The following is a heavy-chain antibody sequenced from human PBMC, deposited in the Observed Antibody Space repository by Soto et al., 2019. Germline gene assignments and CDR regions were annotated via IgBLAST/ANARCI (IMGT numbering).Heavy chain of an antibody. CDR1: GFTFSSYW. CDR2: IKQDGSEK. V-gene: IGHV3-7*01. Sequence: GSLRLSCAASGFTFSSYWMSWVRQVPGKGLEWVANIKQDGSEKYYVDSVKGRFTISRDNAKNSLYLQMNSLRAEDTAVYYCARSYGDYVEAFDIWGQRTMVTVSS. CDR3: ARSYGDYVEAFDI. J-gene: IGHJ3*02. D-gene: IGHD4-17*01.